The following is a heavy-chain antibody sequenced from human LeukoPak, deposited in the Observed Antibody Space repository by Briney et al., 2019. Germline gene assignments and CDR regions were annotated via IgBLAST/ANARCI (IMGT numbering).Heavy chain of an antibody. V-gene: IGHV1-18*01. J-gene: IGHJ5*02. CDR1: GYTFTNYA. CDR3: ARDSRAARPFDP. CDR2: INAYNGNT. D-gene: IGHD6-6*01. Sequence: GASVKVSCKASGYTFTNYAMNWVRQAPGQGLEWMGWINAYNGNTNYAQKLQGRVTMTTDTSTSTAYMELRSLRSDDTAVYYCARDSRAARPFDPWGQGTLDTVSS.